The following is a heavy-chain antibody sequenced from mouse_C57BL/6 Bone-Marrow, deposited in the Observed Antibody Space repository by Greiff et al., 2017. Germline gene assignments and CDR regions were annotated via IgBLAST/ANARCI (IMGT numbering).Heavy chain of an antibody. V-gene: IGHV14-1*01. CDR2: IDPEAGDT. D-gene: IGHD2-4*01. CDR3: TTEGDYEDAMDY. CDR1: GFNIKDYY. J-gene: IGHJ4*01. Sequence: VQLQQSGAELVRPGASVKLSCTASGFNIKDYYMHWVKQRPEQGLEWIGRIDPEAGDTEYAPKFQGKATMTADTSSNTAYLQLSSLTSEDPAVYYCTTEGDYEDAMDYWGQGTSVTVSS.